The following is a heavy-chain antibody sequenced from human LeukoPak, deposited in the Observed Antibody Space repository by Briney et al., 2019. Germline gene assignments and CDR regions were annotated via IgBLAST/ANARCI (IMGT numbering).Heavy chain of an antibody. CDR3: ARGYYGGGY. J-gene: IGHJ4*02. CDR1: GFTFSNYW. CDR2: IKQDGSEK. V-gene: IGHV3-7*01. D-gene: IGHD4-23*01. Sequence: PGGSLRLSCEASGFTFSNYWMTWVRQAPGKGLEWVANIKQDGSEKYYVDSVKDRFTISRDNAKNSLYLQMNSLRAEDTAVFYCARGYYGGGYWGQGTLVTVSS.